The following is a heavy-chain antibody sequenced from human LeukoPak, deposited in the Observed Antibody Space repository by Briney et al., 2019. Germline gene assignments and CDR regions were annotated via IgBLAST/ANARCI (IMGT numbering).Heavy chain of an antibody. CDR3: AGAFAPGIRKALWFGDSL. D-gene: IGHD3-10*01. Sequence: GGSLRLSCAASGFTFSNYAMTWVRQASGKGLEWVSTINRSGGSTYYADSVKGRFTISKDTSNNTLSLQMNSLGGDDTGVYYCAGAFAPGIRKALWFGDSLRGQGTLVTVSS. J-gene: IGHJ4*02. V-gene: IGHV3-23*01. CDR2: INRSGGST. CDR1: GFTFSNYA.